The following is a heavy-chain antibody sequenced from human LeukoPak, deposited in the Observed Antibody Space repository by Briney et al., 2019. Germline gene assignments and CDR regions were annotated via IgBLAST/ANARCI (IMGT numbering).Heavy chain of an antibody. CDR3: ASQIDNFYMDV. Sequence: PGGSLRLSCVVSGFTFSSYWMHWVRQAPGKGLVWVSRINSDGSLINFADSVKGRFTISRDNAQNTLYLQMNSLRAEDTAVYYCASQIDNFYMDVWGKGTTVTVSS. D-gene: IGHD3-22*01. CDR1: GFTFSSYW. V-gene: IGHV3-74*01. J-gene: IGHJ6*03. CDR2: INSDGSLI.